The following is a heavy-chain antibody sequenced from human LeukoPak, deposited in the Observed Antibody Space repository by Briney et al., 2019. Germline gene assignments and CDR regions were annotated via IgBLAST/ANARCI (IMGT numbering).Heavy chain of an antibody. CDR3: ARVGGSGWYYGY. CDR1: GYTFTSYG. V-gene: IGHV1-18*01. D-gene: IGHD6-19*01. CDR2: ISAYSDNT. J-gene: IGHJ4*02. Sequence: SVKVSCKASGYTFTSYGITWVRQAPGQGLEWMGWISAYSDNTNYAQKLQGRVTMTTDTSTSTAYMELRSLRSEDTAVYYCARVGGSGWYYGYWGQGTLVTVSS.